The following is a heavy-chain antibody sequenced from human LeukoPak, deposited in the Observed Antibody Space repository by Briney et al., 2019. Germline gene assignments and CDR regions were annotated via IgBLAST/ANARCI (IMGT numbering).Heavy chain of an antibody. CDR1: GFSFSDYW. CDR2: INHDGSEK. Sequence: GGSLRLSCAASGFSFSDYWMSWVRQAPGKGLEWAANINHDGSEKHYVDSVKGRFTISRDNAKNSLSLQMTSLRDVDTALYYCGRRGSLSDYWGQGSLVSVSS. D-gene: IGHD3-10*01. V-gene: IGHV3-7*01. CDR3: GRRGSLSDY. J-gene: IGHJ4*02.